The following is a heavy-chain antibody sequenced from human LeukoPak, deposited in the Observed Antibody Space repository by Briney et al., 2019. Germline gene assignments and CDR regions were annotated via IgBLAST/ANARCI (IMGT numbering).Heavy chain of an antibody. CDR1: GFTFSNAW. V-gene: IGHV3-15*01. CDR2: IKSKTDGGTT. CDR3: TTAGYSYGRHYYYYGMDV. D-gene: IGHD5-18*01. J-gene: IGHJ6*02. Sequence: GGSLRLSCAASGFTFSNAWMSWVRQAPGKGLEWVGRIKSKTDGGTTDYAAPVKGRFTISRDDSKNTLYLQMNSLKTEDTAVYYCTTAGYSYGRHYYYYGMDVWGQGTTVTVSS.